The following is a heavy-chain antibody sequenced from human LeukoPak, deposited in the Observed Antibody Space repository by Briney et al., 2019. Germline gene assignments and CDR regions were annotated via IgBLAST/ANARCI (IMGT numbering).Heavy chain of an antibody. D-gene: IGHD3-16*02. CDR2: IKHDGSEE. V-gene: IGHV3-7*01. CDR1: GLSVSGQW. J-gene: IGHJ4*02. Sequence: GGSLRLSCVASGLSVSGQWMNWVRQAPGQGLEWVANIKHDGSEEYYVDSVKGRFTISRDDGRNSVSLQMNSVRAEDTAVYYCGYTNNFYHWGQGTLVVVSS. CDR3: GYTNNFYH.